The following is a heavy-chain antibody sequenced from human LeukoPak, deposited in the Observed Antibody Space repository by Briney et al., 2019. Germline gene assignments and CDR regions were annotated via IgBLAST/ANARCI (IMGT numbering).Heavy chain of an antibody. CDR1: GGSFSGYY. V-gene: IGHV4-34*01. CDR3: ARIRFYDHIGPNLDLYYFDY. D-gene: IGHD3-3*01. J-gene: IGHJ4*02. CDR2: INHSGST. Sequence: PSETLSLTCAVYGGSFSGYYWSWIRQPPGKGLEWIGEINHSGSTNYNPSLKSRVTVSVDTSKNQFSLKLSSLTAADTAVYYCARIRFYDHIGPNLDLYYFDYWGQGTLVTVSS.